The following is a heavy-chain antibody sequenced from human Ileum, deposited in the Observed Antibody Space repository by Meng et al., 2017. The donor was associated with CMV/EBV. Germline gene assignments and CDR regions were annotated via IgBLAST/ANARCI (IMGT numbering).Heavy chain of an antibody. J-gene: IGHJ5*02. CDR2: IDPRGSA. V-gene: IGHV4-4*07. Sequence: LNGSGPRPLEPSDAPFLPFTVSGGSIRGSWFWSWARQSAEKRLECIGRIDPRGSANYNPSLQGRITVSIDTSNNQFSLTLTSVTAADTAVYYCARECVGEGDWCHWDYWFDPWGQGTLVTVSS. CDR3: ARECVGEGDWCHWDYWFDP. D-gene: IGHD2-21*01. CDR1: GGSIRGSWF.